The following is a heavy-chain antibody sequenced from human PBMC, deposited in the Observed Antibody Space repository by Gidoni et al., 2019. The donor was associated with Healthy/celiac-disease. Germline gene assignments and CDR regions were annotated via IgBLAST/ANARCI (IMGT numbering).Heavy chain of an antibody. CDR3: ARHLLYGDYAGVAFDI. CDR2: IYYSGST. V-gene: IGHV4-39*01. J-gene: IGHJ3*02. Sequence: QLQLQESGPGLVKPSETLSLTCTVPGGSISSSSYYWGWIRQPPGKGLEWIGSIYYSGSTYYNPSLKGRVTISVDTSKNQFSLKLSSVTAADTAVYYCARHLLYGDYAGVAFDIWGQGTMVTVSS. D-gene: IGHD4-17*01. CDR1: GGSISSSSYY.